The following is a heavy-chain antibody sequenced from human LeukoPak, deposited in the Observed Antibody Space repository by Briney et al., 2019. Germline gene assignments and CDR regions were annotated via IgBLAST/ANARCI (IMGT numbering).Heavy chain of an antibody. CDR3: ARELAYYFDY. V-gene: IGHV3-48*03. J-gene: IGHJ4*02. Sequence: QPGGALRLSCAASGFAFGSYAMHWVRQAPGKGLEWVSYIGSSGTTIYYADSVKGRFTISRDNAKNSLYLQMNSLRAEDTAVYYCARELAYYFDYWGQGTLVTVSS. CDR2: IGSSGTTI. D-gene: IGHD1-1*01. CDR1: GFAFGSYA.